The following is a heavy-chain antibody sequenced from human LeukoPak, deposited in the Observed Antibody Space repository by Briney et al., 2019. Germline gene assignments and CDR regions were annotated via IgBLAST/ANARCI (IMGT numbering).Heavy chain of an antibody. V-gene: IGHV3-74*03. Sequence: TGGSLRLSCAASGFTFSTYLMHWDRQAPGKGLVWVSRINTDGSITTYADSVKGRFTISRDNAKDTPYLQMNSLRDEDTAVYYCASLGTLVPWGQGTLVTVSS. CDR3: ASLGTLVP. CDR2: INTDGSIT. D-gene: IGHD3-9*01. J-gene: IGHJ5*02. CDR1: GFTFSTYL.